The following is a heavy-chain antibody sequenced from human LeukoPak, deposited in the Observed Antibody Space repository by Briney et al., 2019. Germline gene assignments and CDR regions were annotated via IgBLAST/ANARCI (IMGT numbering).Heavy chain of an antibody. Sequence: PGGSLRLSCITSGFTFSNYWMTWVRQAPGRRLEWVANIKEDGRELFYMDSVKGRFTISRDNSKNSLYLQMNSLRAEDTAVYYCARGSEAPGFDPWGQGTLVTVSS. CDR3: ARGSEAPGFDP. V-gene: IGHV3-7*04. CDR1: GFTFSNYW. D-gene: IGHD6-6*01. J-gene: IGHJ5*02. CDR2: IKEDGREL.